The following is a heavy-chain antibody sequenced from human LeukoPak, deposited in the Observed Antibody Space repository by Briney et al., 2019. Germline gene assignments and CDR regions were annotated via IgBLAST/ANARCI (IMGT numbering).Heavy chain of an antibody. J-gene: IGHJ4*02. D-gene: IGHD6-13*01. CDR2: ISWNSGSI. CDR3: AKDAGKVAAAGRGLDY. Sequence: GGSLRLSCAASGFTFDDYAMHWVRQAPGKGLEWVSGISWNSGSIGYADSVKGRFTISRDNAKNSLYLQMNSLIAEDMALYYCAKDAGKVAAAGRGLDYWGQGTLVTVSS. CDR1: GFTFDDYA. V-gene: IGHV3-9*03.